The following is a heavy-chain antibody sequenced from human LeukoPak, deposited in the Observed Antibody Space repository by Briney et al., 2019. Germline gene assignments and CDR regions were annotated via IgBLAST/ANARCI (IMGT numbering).Heavy chain of an antibody. V-gene: IGHV4-59*01. J-gene: IGHJ3*02. Sequence: SSETLSLTCTVSGGSISSYYWSWIRQPPGKGLEWIGYIYYSGSTNYNPSLKSRVTISVDTSKNQFSLKLSSVTAADTAVYYCARFYSSSWYYAFDIWGQGTMVTVSS. D-gene: IGHD6-13*01. CDR2: IYYSGST. CDR1: GGSISSYY. CDR3: ARFYSSSWYYAFDI.